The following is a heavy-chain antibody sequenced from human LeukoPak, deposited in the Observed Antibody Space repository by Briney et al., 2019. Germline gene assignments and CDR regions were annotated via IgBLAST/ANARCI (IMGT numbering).Heavy chain of an antibody. J-gene: IGHJ4*02. CDR2: ISSSSSTI. V-gene: IGHV3-48*01. Sequence: GGSLRLSCAASGFTFSSYSMNWVRQAPGKGLEWVSYISSSSSTIYYADSVKGRFTISRDNAKNSLYLQMNSLRAEDTAVYYCASRSYNWNDRGVDYWGQGTLVTVSS. CDR1: GFTFSSYS. D-gene: IGHD1-1*01. CDR3: ASRSYNWNDRGVDY.